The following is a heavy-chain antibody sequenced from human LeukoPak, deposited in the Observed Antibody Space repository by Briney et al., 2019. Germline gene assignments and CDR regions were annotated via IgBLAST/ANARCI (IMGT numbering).Heavy chain of an antibody. J-gene: IGHJ4*02. Sequence: GESLKISCKASGYDFSRSWIGWVRQMPGKGLEWTAVIYPGDSDTRYSPSFQGQVTISVDKSITTAYLQWSSLKASDTAMYYCARQADKWLRPFDYWGQGTLVTVSS. CDR2: IYPGDSDT. D-gene: IGHD5-12*01. V-gene: IGHV5-51*01. CDR1: GYDFSRSW. CDR3: ARQADKWLRPFDY.